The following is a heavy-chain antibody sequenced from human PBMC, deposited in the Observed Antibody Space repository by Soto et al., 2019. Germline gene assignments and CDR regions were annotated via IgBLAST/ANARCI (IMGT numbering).Heavy chain of an antibody. CDR2: IYHSGST. CDR3: ARGYGGKVDY. V-gene: IGHV4-4*02. D-gene: IGHD2-15*01. CDR1: GGSISSSNW. Sequence: QVQLQESGPGLVKPSGTLSLTCAVSGGSISSSNWWSWVRQPPGKGLEWIGEIYHSGSTNYNPSLKXXVXIXXDKSKNQFSLKLSSVTAADTAVYYCARGYGGKVDYWGQGTLVTVSS. J-gene: IGHJ4*02.